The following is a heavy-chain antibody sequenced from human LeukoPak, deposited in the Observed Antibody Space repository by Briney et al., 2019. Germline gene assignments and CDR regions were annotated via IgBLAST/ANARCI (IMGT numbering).Heavy chain of an antibody. V-gene: IGHV3-30-3*01. CDR3: ARGVYCGRASCYSYYYYYGMDV. Sequence: PGGSLRLSCAASGFTISGYAMHWVRQAPGKGLEWVALISYDGSNKYFADSVKGRFSVSRDNSKNTLYLQMNSLRAEDTAVYYCARGVYCGRASCYSYYYYYGMDVWGQGTTVTVSS. J-gene: IGHJ6*02. D-gene: IGHD2-2*01. CDR2: ISYDGSNK. CDR1: GFTISGYA.